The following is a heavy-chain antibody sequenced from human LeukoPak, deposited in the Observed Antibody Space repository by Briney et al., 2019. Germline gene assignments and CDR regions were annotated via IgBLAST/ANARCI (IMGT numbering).Heavy chain of an antibody. V-gene: IGHV4-59*01. D-gene: IGHD3-3*01. J-gene: IGHJ4*02. CDR3: ARGPRGWSGYPYYFDF. CDR1: GGSISSYY. CDR2: IYYSGST. Sequence: SETLSLTCTVSGGSISSYYWSWIRQPLGKGLEWIGYIYYSGSTNYNPSLKSRVTISVDTSKNQFSLKLSSVTAADTAVYYCARGPRGWSGYPYYFDFWGQGTLVTVSS.